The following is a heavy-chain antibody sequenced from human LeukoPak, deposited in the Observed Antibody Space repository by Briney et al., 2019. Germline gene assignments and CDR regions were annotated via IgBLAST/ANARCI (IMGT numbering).Heavy chain of an antibody. CDR1: GGSISSTNYY. V-gene: IGHV4-61*05. J-gene: IGHJ4*02. CDR2: MYYSGST. Sequence: SETLSLTCTVSGGSISSTNYYWGWVRQPSGKGLEWIGYMYYSGSTKYNPSLKSRVTISVDTSKNQFSLKLSSVTAADTAVYYCARSSTGSYFDYWGQGTLVTVSS. D-gene: IGHD3-3*02. CDR3: ARSSTGSYFDY.